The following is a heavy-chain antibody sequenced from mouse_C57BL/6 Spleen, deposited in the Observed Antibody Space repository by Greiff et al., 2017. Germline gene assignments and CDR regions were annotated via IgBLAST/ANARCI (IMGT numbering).Heavy chain of an antibody. Sequence: VQLQQPGAELVMPGASVKLSCKASGYTFTSYWMHWVKQRPGQGLEWIGEIDPSDSYTNSNQKFKGKSTLTVDKSSSPAYMQLSSLTSEDSAVYYCARVYSEAMDYWGQGTSVTVSS. D-gene: IGHD1-3*01. V-gene: IGHV1-69*01. CDR2: IDPSDSYT. CDR1: GYTFTSYW. J-gene: IGHJ4*01. CDR3: ARVYSEAMDY.